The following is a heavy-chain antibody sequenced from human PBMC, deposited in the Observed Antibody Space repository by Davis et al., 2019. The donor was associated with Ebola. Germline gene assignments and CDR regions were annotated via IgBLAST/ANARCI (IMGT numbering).Heavy chain of an antibody. CDR3: ARPRAYCGGDCFSRAFDI. J-gene: IGHJ3*02. CDR1: GGTFSSYV. V-gene: IGHV1-69*13. CDR2: IIPIFGTA. Sequence: SVKVSCKASGGTFSSYVISWVRQAPGQGLEWMGGIIPIFGTANYAQKFQGRVTITADESTSTAYMELSSLRSEDTAVYYCARPRAYCGGDCFSRAFDIWGQGTMVTVSS. D-gene: IGHD2-21*01.